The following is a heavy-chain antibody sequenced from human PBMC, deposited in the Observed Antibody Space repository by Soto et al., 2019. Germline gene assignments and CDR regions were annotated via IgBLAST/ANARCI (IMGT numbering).Heavy chain of an antibody. D-gene: IGHD3-22*01. J-gene: IGHJ4*02. CDR3: ARDPHYYDSSAYFV. Sequence: PSETLSLTCTVSGGSINSYYWSWIRQTAGKGLEGIGRVYTTGTPNYNPSFKSRVTMSIDTAKNQFSLKLTSLTAADTAVYYFARDPHYYDSSAYFVWGQGILVTVAS. CDR1: GGSINSYY. CDR2: VYTTGTP. V-gene: IGHV4-4*07.